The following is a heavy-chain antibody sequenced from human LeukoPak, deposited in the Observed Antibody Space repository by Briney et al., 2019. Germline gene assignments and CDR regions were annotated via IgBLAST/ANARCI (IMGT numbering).Heavy chain of an antibody. Sequence: GGSLRLSCAASGFTFSSYAMSWVRQAPGKGLEWVSAISGSGGSTYYADSVKGRFTISRDNSKNTLYLQMNSLRAEDTAVYYCTRTYCSGGSCYWFDYWGQGTLVTVSS. CDR2: ISGSGGST. D-gene: IGHD2-15*01. CDR3: TRTYCSGGSCYWFDY. J-gene: IGHJ4*02. V-gene: IGHV3-23*01. CDR1: GFTFSSYA.